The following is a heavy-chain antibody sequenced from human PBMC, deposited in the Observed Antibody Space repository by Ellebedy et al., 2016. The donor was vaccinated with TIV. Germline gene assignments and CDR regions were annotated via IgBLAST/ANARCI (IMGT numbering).Heavy chain of an antibody. CDR2: IKEDGSEK. D-gene: IGHD2-8*01. CDR3: ARQATNTWYLDY. CDR1: GFTFSSYE. J-gene: IGHJ4*02. Sequence: GESLKISCAASGFTFSSYEMNWVRQAPGKGLEWVANIKEDGSEKYYADSVKGRFTISRDNAKNSMFLQMNSLRAEDTAMYYCARQATNTWYLDYWGQGSLVTVSS. V-gene: IGHV3-7*03.